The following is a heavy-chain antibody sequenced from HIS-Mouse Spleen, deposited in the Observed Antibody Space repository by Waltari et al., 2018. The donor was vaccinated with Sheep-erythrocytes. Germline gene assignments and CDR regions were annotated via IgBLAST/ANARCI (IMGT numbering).Heavy chain of an antibody. Sequence: QVQLVESGGGVVQPGRSLRLSCAASGFTFSSYGMHWVRQAPGKGQEWWAVTSKEGGKKNYADSVKGQFTISRDKSKNTLYLQMNSLRAEDTAVYYCAKGGFGGNSNDAFDIWGQGTMVTVSS. CDR1: GFTFSSYG. V-gene: IGHV3-30*18. J-gene: IGHJ3*02. CDR2: TSKEGGKK. CDR3: AKGGFGGNSNDAFDI. D-gene: IGHD3-16*01.